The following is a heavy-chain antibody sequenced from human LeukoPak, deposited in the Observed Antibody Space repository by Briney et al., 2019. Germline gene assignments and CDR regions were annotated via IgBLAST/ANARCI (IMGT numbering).Heavy chain of an antibody. D-gene: IGHD3-10*01. Sequence: SQTLSLTCAISGDSVSSNTAAWYWIRQSPSRGLEWLGRTYYRSRWYYEYAVSVRGRITINADTSKNHFSLQLNSATPDDTAVYYCARDPSGDQGLDSWGQGTLVTVSS. CDR3: ARDPSGDQGLDS. V-gene: IGHV6-1*01. J-gene: IGHJ4*02. CDR1: GDSVSSNTAA. CDR2: TYYRSRWYY.